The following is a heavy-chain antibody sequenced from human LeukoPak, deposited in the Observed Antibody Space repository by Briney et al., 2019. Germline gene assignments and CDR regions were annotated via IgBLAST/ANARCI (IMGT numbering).Heavy chain of an antibody. Sequence: GASVKVSCKASGYTFTSYGISWVRQAPGQGLEWMGWISGYNGYTNYAQNLQGRVTMTTDTSTSTAYMELRSLRSDDTAVYYCARVYCSSTSCYECVLLGYYYYMDVWGRGTTVTVSS. D-gene: IGHD2-2*01. CDR1: GYTFTSYG. CDR3: ARVYCSSTSCYECVLLGYYYYMDV. V-gene: IGHV1-18*01. CDR2: ISGYNGYT. J-gene: IGHJ6*03.